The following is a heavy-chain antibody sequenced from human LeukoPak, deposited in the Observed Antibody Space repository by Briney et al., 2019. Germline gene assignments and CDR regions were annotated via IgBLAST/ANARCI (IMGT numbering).Heavy chain of an antibody. J-gene: IGHJ4*02. CDR1: GFTFSSHN. CDR2: ISSSSSTI. Sequence: PGGSLRLSCAASGFTFSSHNMNWVRQAPGKGLEWVSYISSSSSTIYYADSVKGRFTISRDNAKNSLYLQMNSLRAEDTAVYYCAKTYSGYATFTDYWGQGTLVTVSS. D-gene: IGHD5-12*01. CDR3: AKTYSGYATFTDY. V-gene: IGHV3-48*01.